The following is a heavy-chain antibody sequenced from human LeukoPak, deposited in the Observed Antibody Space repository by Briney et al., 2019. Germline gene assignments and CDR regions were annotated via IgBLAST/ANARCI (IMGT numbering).Heavy chain of an antibody. CDR2: ISGSGGST. CDR3: AKKGVLSYYYYYGMDV. D-gene: IGHD3-10*01. Sequence: GGSLRLSCTASGFIFNNYALTWVRQAPGKGLEWVSAISGSGGSTYYADSVKGRFTISRDNSKNTLYLQMNSLRAEDTAVYYCAKKGVLSYYYYYGMDVWGQGTTVTVSS. V-gene: IGHV3-23*01. J-gene: IGHJ6*02. CDR1: GFIFNNYA.